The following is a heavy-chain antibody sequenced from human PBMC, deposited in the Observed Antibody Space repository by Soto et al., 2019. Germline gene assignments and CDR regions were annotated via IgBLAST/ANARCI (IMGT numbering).Heavy chain of an antibody. V-gene: IGHV3-23*01. CDR1: GFTFSIYA. CDR3: AKDQASGQGSFDS. CDR2: MSRTGDNT. J-gene: IGHJ4*02. Sequence: GGSLRLSCAASGFTFSIYAMTWVRQSPGKGLEWVSSMSRTGDNTYYADSVKGRFTISRDNSKNTLFLQMNSLRADDTAVYYCAKDQASGQGSFDSWGQGTLVTVSS.